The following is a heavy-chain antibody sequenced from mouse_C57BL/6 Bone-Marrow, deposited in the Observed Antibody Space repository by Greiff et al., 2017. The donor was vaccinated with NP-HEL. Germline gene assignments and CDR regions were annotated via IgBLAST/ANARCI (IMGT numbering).Heavy chain of an antibody. CDR3: ARVFTTVVAYYFDY. Sequence: EVKLVESEGGLVQPGSSMKLSCTASGFTFSDYYMAWVRQVPEKGLEWVANINYDGSSTYYLDSLKSRFIISRDNAKNILYLQMSSLKSEDTATYYCARVFTTVVAYYFDYWGQGTTLTVSS. V-gene: IGHV5-16*01. CDR2: INYDGSST. D-gene: IGHD1-1*01. CDR1: GFTFSDYY. J-gene: IGHJ2*01.